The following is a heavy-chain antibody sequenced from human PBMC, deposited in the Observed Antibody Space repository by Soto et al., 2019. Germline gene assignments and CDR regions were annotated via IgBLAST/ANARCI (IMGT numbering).Heavy chain of an antibody. D-gene: IGHD6-25*01. Sequence: ETLSLTCSASGGSTTSSSHFWGWVRQPPGKGLEWIGTIYFTGNTYYTPSLKSRLTMSIDTSKNEFSLRLNSVTAADTAVYYCAGQTFTIAAASYGRSNWFDPWGPGTLVTSPQ. V-gene: IGHV4-39*01. J-gene: IGHJ5*02. CDR2: IYFTGNT. CDR3: AGQTFTIAAASYGRSNWFDP. CDR1: GGSTTSSSHF.